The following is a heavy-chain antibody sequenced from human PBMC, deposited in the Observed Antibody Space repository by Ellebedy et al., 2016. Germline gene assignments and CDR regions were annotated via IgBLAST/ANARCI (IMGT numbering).Heavy chain of an antibody. V-gene: IGHV1-18*01. CDR3: ARETSHSNFVSDL. CDR2: IIPYNDNK. CDR1: GFSFASHT. D-gene: IGHD4-11*01. Sequence: ASVKVSCXASGFSFASHTIVWIRQPPGQGLEWLGWIIPYNDNKRSGHKLQGRVTLTAETSTSTAYMEVRSLKSDDTAIYYCARETSHSNFVSDLWGQGTLVTVSS. J-gene: IGHJ5*02.